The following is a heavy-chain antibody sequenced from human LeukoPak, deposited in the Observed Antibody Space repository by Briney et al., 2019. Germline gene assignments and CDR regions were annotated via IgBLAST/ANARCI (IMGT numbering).Heavy chain of an antibody. J-gene: IGHJ4*02. CDR1: GGSFSGYY. CDR3: ARGDLTVAG. V-gene: IGHV4-34*01. Sequence: SETLSLTCAVYGGSFSGYYWSWIRQPPGKGLEWIGEINHSGSTNYNPSLKSRVTISVDTSKNQFSLKLISVTAADTAVYYCARGDLTVAGWGQGTLVTVSS. CDR2: INHSGST. D-gene: IGHD3-9*01.